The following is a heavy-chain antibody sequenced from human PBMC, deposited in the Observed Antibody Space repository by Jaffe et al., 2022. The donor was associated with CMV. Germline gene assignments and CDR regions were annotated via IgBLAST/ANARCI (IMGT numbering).Heavy chain of an antibody. CDR2: IKEDGSVK. CDR3: AKHGSWNFDS. CDR1: GFTFGSSW. D-gene: IGHD6-13*01. Sequence: EVQLVESGGDLVQPGGSLRLSCAASGFTFGSSWMGWVRQAPGKGLEWVANIKEDGSVKYYVDSVKGRFTISRDNTKTSLYLQMNSLRAEDTAVYYCAKHGSWNFDSWGQGTLVTVSS. V-gene: IGHV3-7*01. J-gene: IGHJ4*02.